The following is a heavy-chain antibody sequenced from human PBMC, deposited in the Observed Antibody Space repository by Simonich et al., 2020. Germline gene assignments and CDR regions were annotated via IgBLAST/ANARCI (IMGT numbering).Heavy chain of an antibody. CDR2: INHSGST. CDR3: ARRANWNWYFDL. Sequence: QVQLQQWGAGLLKPSETLSLTCAVYGGSFSGYYWSWIRQPPGKGLEWIGEINHSGSTNYNPSLKSRVTISVDTSKNQFSRKLSSVTAADTAVYYCARRANWNWYFDLWGRGTLVTVSS. CDR1: GGSFSGYY. J-gene: IGHJ2*01. D-gene: IGHD1-1*01. V-gene: IGHV4-34*01.